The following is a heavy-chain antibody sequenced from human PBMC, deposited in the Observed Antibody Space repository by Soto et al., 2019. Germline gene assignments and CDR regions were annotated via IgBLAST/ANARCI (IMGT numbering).Heavy chain of an antibody. Sequence: VVSLRLSSAASGFPFRSFTMNWVRKAPGKGLEWVSTISSNSAYIYYTDALRGRFTISRDNAKNSLRLQMNSLRAEDTAVYYCTRDASRDSSARGWFDPWGPGTLVTVSS. D-gene: IGHD6-13*01. V-gene: IGHV3-21*01. J-gene: IGHJ5*02. CDR2: ISSNSAYI. CDR1: GFPFRSFT. CDR3: TRDASRDSSARGWFDP.